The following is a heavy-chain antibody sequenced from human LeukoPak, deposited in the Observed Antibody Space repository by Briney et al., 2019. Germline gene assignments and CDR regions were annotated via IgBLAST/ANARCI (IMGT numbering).Heavy chain of an antibody. CDR3: AQRRDGYNPYFDY. J-gene: IGHJ4*02. CDR2: IDWDDDK. D-gene: IGHD5-24*01. Sequence: KSGPALVKPTQTLRVTCTFSGFSLSTSGMYVSWIRQPPGKALEWLARIDWDDDKFYSTSLKTRLTISKDTAKNQVVLTMTNMQPVATATYDCAQRRDGYNPYFDYWGQGTLVTVSS. CDR1: GFSLSTSGMY. V-gene: IGHV2-70*17.